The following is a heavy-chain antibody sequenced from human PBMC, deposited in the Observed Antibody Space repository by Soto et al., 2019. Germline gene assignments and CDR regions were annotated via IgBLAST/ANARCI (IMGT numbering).Heavy chain of an antibody. CDR1: GFTFSSYA. CDR2: ISGSGGST. Sequence: EVQLLESGGGLVQPGGSLRLSCAASGFTFSSYAMSWVRQAPGKGLEWVSAISGSGGSTYYADSVKGRFTISRDNSKNTLYLQMKSLRAEDTAVYYCATGSEFSGSYGWFDPWGQGTLVTVS. CDR3: ATGSEFSGSYGWFDP. V-gene: IGHV3-23*01. D-gene: IGHD1-26*01. J-gene: IGHJ5*02.